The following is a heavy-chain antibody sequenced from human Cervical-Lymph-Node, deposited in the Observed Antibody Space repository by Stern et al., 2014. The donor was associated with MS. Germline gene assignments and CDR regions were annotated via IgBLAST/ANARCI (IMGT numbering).Heavy chain of an antibody. D-gene: IGHD4-17*01. CDR2: FYHTGSP. V-gene: IGHV4-30-2*01. Sequence: MQLVESGSGLVKPSQTLSLTCTVSGDSISRGGYFWNWIRQPPGKGLEWIGYFYHTGSPYYSPSLKSRVTILLDRSKNQFSLRLTSVTAADTAFYFCAGEPYANNWLDPWGQGILVTVAS. J-gene: IGHJ5*02. CDR1: GDSISRGGYF. CDR3: AGEPYANNWLDP.